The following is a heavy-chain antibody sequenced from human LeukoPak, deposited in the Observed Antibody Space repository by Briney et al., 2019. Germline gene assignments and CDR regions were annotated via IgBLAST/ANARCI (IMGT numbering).Heavy chain of an antibody. CDR1: GGTFSSYA. J-gene: IGHJ1*01. Sequence: SVKVSCKASGGTFSSYAISWVRQAPGQGLEWMGRIIPILGIANYAQKFQGRVTITADKSTSTAYMELSSLRSEDTAVHYCARDFRPYYYDSSGYYSPYFQHWGQGTLVTVSS. V-gene: IGHV1-69*04. CDR2: IIPILGIA. CDR3: ARDFRPYYYDSSGYYSPYFQH. D-gene: IGHD3-22*01.